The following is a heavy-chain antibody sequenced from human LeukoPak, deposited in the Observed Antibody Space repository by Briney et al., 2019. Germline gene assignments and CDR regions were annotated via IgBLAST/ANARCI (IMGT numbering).Heavy chain of an antibody. CDR3: ARDLSPVVRASPMGY. J-gene: IGHJ4*02. CDR1: GFTFNNYA. D-gene: IGHD3-10*01. Sequence: GGSLRLSCAASGFTFNNYAMNWVRQAPGKGLEWVSGISNSGVSTYYADSVKGRFTISRDNSKNTLYLQMNSLRAEDTAVYYCARDLSPVVRASPMGYWGQGTLVTVSS. V-gene: IGHV3-23*01. CDR2: ISNSGVST.